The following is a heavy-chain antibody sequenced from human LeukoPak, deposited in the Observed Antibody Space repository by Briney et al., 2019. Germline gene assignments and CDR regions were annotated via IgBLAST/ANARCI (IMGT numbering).Heavy chain of an antibody. CDR3: ARHPGIVVVPRYYFDY. Sequence: SETPSLTCTVSGGSISSSSYYWGWIRQPPGKGLEWIGSIYYSGSTYYNPSLKSRVTISVDTSKNQFSLKLSSVTAADTAVYYCARHPGIVVVPRYYFDYWGQGTLVTVSS. CDR1: GGSISSSSYY. J-gene: IGHJ4*02. D-gene: IGHD3-22*01. CDR2: IYYSGST. V-gene: IGHV4-39*01.